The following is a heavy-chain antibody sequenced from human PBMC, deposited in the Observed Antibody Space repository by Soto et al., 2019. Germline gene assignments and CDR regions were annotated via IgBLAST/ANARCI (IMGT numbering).Heavy chain of an antibody. J-gene: IGHJ3*01. Sequence: EVQLVQSGAEVKKPGESLKISCKGSGYSFTSYWIGWVRQMPGKGLEWMGIIYPGDSDTRYSPSFQGQVTISADKSISTAYLQLSSLKASDTAMYYCAGRGWNYAVSDAFDLWGQGTMVTVSS. D-gene: IGHD1-7*01. V-gene: IGHV5-51*03. CDR2: IYPGDSDT. CDR1: GYSFTSYW. CDR3: AGRGWNYAVSDAFDL.